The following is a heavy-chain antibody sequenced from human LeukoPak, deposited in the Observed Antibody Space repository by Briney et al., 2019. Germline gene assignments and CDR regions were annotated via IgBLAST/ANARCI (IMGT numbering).Heavy chain of an antibody. J-gene: IGHJ4*02. CDR2: IYSGGIT. CDR3: ATWGLRLGALDY. Sequence: PGGSLRLSCAASGFTVSNNYMTWVRQAPGRGLEWVSTIYSGGITYYADSVKGRFTISRDNSKNTLFLQMNSLRAEDTAVYYCATWGLRLGALDYWGQGTLVTVSS. V-gene: IGHV3-53*01. D-gene: IGHD5-12*01. CDR1: GFTVSNNY.